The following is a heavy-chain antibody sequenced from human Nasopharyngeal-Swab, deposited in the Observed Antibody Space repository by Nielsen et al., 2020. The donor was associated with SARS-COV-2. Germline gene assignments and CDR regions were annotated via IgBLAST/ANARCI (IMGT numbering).Heavy chain of an antibody. J-gene: IGHJ6*02. CDR2: IIPMLGIA. CDR3: ASCIVATAYGPSHYYYYAMDV. D-gene: IGHD5-12*01. CDR1: GDTFNNYV. V-gene: IGHV1-69*04. Sequence: SVKVSCKASGDTFNNYVFSWVRQAPGQGLEWMGRIIPMLGIANYAQKFQGRVTITADKSTSTAYMALSSLRSEDAAVYYCASCIVATAYGPSHYYYYAMDVWGQGTTVTVSS.